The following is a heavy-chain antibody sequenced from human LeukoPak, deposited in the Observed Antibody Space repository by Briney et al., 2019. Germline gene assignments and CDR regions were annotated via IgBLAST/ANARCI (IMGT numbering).Heavy chain of an antibody. CDR1: GASVSTYY. J-gene: IGHJ4*02. CDR3: AGRDY. CDR2: VYTSGDT. Sequence: SETLSLTCTVSGASVSTYYWSWIRQPAGKGLEWIGRVYTSGDTHHNASLRSRVTISVDKSKNQFSLKMTSVSVADTAVYYCAGRDYWGQGILVTVSS. V-gene: IGHV4-4*07.